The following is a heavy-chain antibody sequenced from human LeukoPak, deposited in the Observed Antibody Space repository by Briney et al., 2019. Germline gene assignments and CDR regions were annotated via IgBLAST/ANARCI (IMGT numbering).Heavy chain of an antibody. V-gene: IGHV3-21*05. Sequence: GGSLRLSCATSGFIFTDNTMNWVRRAPGKGLEWISYIDTDSVHIFYADSVKGRFTVSRDNAKKSHYLQMSSLRAEDTAVYYCVISHTSMMAVVKGGGSDVWGQGTMVTVSS. CDR2: IDTDSVHI. J-gene: IGHJ3*01. CDR1: GFIFTDNT. D-gene: IGHD3-22*01. CDR3: VISHTSMMAVVKGGGSDV.